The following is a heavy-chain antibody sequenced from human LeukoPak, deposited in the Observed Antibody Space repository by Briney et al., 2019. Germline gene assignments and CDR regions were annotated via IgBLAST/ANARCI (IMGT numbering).Heavy chain of an antibody. D-gene: IGHD5-12*01. CDR3: ARGGGGYDTGNDY. V-gene: IGHV4-39*07. Sequence: SETLSLTCSVSGDSISTSSYYWGWIRQPPGKGLEWIGTIYYSGSTYYNPSLTSRVTISVDTSKNQFSLKLSSVTAADTAVYYCARGGGGYDTGNDYWGQGTLVTVSS. CDR1: GDSISTSSYY. CDR2: IYYSGST. J-gene: IGHJ4*02.